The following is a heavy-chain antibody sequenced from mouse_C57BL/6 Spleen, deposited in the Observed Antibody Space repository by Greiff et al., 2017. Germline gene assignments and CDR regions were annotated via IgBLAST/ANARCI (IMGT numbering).Heavy chain of an antibody. CDR1: GFTFSDYY. CDR2: INYDGSST. V-gene: IGHV5-16*01. D-gene: IGHD4-1*01. CDR3: ARSGYYFDY. J-gene: IGHJ2*01. Sequence: EVQVVESEGGLVQPGSSMKLSCTASGFTFSDYYVAWVRQVPEKGLEWVANINYDGSSTYYLDSLKSRFIISRDNAKNILYLQMSSLKSEDTATYYCARSGYYFDYWGQGTTLTVSS.